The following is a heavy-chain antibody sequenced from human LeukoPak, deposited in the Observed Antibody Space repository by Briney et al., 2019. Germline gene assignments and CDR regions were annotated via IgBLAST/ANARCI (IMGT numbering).Heavy chain of an antibody. CDR3: AREDYCSGGSSYSGYFQH. V-gene: IGHV4-59*01. Sequence: SETLSLTCTVSGSSISNYYWSCIRQTPGKGLEWIGYIYYSGTTNYNPSLKSRVTISVDTSKNQFSLKLSSVTAADTAVYYCAREDYCSGGSSYSGYFQHWGQGILVTVSS. J-gene: IGHJ1*01. D-gene: IGHD2-15*01. CDR1: GSSISNYY. CDR2: IYYSGTT.